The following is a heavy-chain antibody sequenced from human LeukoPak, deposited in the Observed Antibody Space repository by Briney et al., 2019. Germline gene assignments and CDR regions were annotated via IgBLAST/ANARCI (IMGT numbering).Heavy chain of an antibody. CDR3: ARSIRSGSSSWYVSDY. J-gene: IGHJ4*02. Sequence: SVKVSCKASGGTFGSYAISWVRQAPGQGLEWMGGIIPIFGTANYAQKFQGRVTITADKSTSTAYMELSSLRSEDTAVYYCARSIRSGSSSWYVSDYWGQGTLVTVSS. V-gene: IGHV1-69*06. CDR2: IIPIFGTA. CDR1: GGTFGSYA. D-gene: IGHD6-13*01.